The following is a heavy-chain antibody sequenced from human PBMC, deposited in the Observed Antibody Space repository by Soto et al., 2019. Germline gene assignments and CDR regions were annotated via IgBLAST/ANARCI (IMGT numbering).Heavy chain of an antibody. CDR2: ISAYNGNT. D-gene: IGHD6-13*01. Sequence: ASVKVSCKASGYTFTSYGISWVRQAPGQGLEWMGWISAYNGNTNYAQKLQGRVTMTTDTSTSTAYMVLRSLRSDDTAVYYCARDPRSGGSSWYVSTPSYFDYWGQGTLITVSS. CDR1: GYTFTSYG. V-gene: IGHV1-18*04. J-gene: IGHJ4*02. CDR3: ARDPRSGGSSWYVSTPSYFDY.